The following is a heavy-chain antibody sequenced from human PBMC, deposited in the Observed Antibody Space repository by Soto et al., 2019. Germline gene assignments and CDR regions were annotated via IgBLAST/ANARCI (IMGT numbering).Heavy chain of an antibody. D-gene: IGHD2-15*01. CDR3: ARDRGRGWPYYYYYGMDV. CDR2: INPSGGST. Sequence: ASVKVSCKASGYTFTSYYMHWVRQAPGQGLEWMGIINPSGGSTSYAQKFQGRVTMTRDTSTSTVYMELSSLRSEGTAVYYCARDRGRGWPYYYYYGMDVWGQGTTVTVSS. CDR1: GYTFTSYY. J-gene: IGHJ6*02. V-gene: IGHV1-46*01.